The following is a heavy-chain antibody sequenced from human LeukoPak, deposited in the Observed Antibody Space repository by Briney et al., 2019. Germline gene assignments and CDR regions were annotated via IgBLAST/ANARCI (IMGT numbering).Heavy chain of an antibody. CDR2: ISAYNGNT. CDR1: GYTFTSYG. CDR3: AASGVTMVLGTIKGFDD. Sequence: ASVKVSCKASGYTFTSYGISWVRQAPGQGLEWMGWISAYNGNTNYAQKLQGRVTMTKDTSTSTAYMELRSLRSDDTAVYYCAASGVTMVLGTIKGFDDWGQGTLVTVSS. D-gene: IGHD3-10*01. J-gene: IGHJ4*02. V-gene: IGHV1-18*01.